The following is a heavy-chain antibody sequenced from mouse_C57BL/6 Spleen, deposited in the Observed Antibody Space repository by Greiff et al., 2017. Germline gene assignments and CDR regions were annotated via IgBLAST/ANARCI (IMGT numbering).Heavy chain of an antibody. Sequence: VKLMESGAELARPGASVKMSCKASGYTFTSYTMHWVKQRPGQGLEWIGYINPSSGYTKYNQKFKDKATLTADKSSSTAYMQLSSLTSEDSAVYYCARDEGLYYSNFFDYWGQGTTLTVSS. J-gene: IGHJ2*01. D-gene: IGHD2-5*01. CDR2: INPSSGYT. V-gene: IGHV1-4*01. CDR3: ARDEGLYYSNFFDY. CDR1: GYTFTSYT.